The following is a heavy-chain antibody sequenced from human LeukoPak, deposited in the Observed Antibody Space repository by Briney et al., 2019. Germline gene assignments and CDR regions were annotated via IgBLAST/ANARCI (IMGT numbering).Heavy chain of an antibody. CDR3: ARDRAAGTGHMDV. Sequence: ASVKVSCKASGYTFTGYYMHWVRQAPGQGLEWMGWINPNSGGTNYAQKFQGRVSMTRDTSISTAYMELSRLRSDDTAVYYCARDRAAGTGHMDVWGKGTTVTVSS. J-gene: IGHJ6*03. CDR1: GYTFTGYY. D-gene: IGHD6-13*01. CDR2: INPNSGGT. V-gene: IGHV1-2*02.